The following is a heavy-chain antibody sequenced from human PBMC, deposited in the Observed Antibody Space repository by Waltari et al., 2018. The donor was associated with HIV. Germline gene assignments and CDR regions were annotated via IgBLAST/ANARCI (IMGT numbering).Heavy chain of an antibody. CDR1: GCSIRSSSYY. D-gene: IGHD1-26*01. V-gene: IGHV4-39*01. CDR2: ISYSGTT. Sequence: QLQLQESGPGLVKPSETLSLTCTVPGCSIRSSSYYWGWIRQPPGKGLEWIGSISYSGTTHYNPSLKSRVTISVDTSKNQFSLKLSSVTAADTAVYYCARQTTPPTTLIDYWGQGTLVTVSS. J-gene: IGHJ4*02. CDR3: ARQTTPPTTLIDY.